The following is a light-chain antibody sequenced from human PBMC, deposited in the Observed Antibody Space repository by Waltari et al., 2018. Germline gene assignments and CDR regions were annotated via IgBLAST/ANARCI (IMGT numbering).Light chain of an antibody. J-gene: IGKJ2*01. CDR1: QSIRTW. V-gene: IGKV1-5*03. Sequence: DIQMTQSPSILSASVGDRVTITCRASQSIRTWLAWYQQKPGKAPKLLLYSTSNLETGVPSRFSGSESGTDFSLTISSLQPDDFATYYCQQYNTYSTYTFGQGTKLEIK. CDR3: QQYNTYSTYT. CDR2: STS.